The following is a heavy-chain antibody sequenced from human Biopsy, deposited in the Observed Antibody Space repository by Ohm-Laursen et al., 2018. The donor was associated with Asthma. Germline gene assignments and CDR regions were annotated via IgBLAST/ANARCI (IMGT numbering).Heavy chain of an antibody. J-gene: IGHJ6*02. CDR1: GYTFNSAG. CDR3: ARAVDYSHYYGIDV. V-gene: IGHV1-18*01. Sequence: SVKVSCKTSGYTFNSAGITWVRQAPGQGLEWMGWISVYNGNTRVAQKLQDRVIMITDTSTSTAYMELRSLRSDDTAVYFCARAVDYSHYYGIDVWGQGTTVTVS. CDR2: ISVYNGNT. D-gene: IGHD3-10*01.